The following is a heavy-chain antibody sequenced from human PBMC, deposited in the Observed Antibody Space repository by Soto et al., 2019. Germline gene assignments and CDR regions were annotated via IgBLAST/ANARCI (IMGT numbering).Heavy chain of an antibody. CDR1: GFTFSSYD. D-gene: IGHD2-2*01. CDR3: ARGGDTNDAFDI. Sequence: EVQLVESGGGLVQPGGSLRLSCAASGFTFSSYDMHWVRQATGKGLEWVSAIGTAGDTYYPGSVKGRFTISRENAKNSLYLQMNSLRAGDTAVYYCARGGDTNDAFDIWGQGTMVTVSS. J-gene: IGHJ3*02. V-gene: IGHV3-13*04. CDR2: IGTAGDT.